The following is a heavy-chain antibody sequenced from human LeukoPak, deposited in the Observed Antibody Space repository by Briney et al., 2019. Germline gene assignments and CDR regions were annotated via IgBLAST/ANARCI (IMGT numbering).Heavy chain of an antibody. J-gene: IGHJ4*02. CDR2: IYTSGST. D-gene: IGHD3-10*01. CDR1: GGSISSGSYY. V-gene: IGHV4-61*02. CDR3: AVSRITMVRGVIMPFDY. Sequence: SETLSLTCTVSGGSISSGSYYWRWLRQPAGKGLEWIGRIYTSGSTNYNPSLKRRVTISVDTSKNQFSLKLSSVTAADTAVYYCAVSRITMVRGVIMPFDYWGQGTLVTVSS.